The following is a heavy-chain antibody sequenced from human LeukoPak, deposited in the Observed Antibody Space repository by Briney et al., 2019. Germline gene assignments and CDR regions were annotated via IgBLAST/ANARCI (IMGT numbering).Heavy chain of an antibody. CDR1: GFLFSNYA. CDR3: ARYCSSTSCYAFDI. J-gene: IGHJ3*02. D-gene: IGHD2-2*01. Sequence: PGGSLRLSCSASGFLFSNYAMSWVRQAPGKGLEWISALSGSGRTTYYADSVKGRFTISRDNSGNTLYLQMNSLRAEDTAVYYCARYCSSTSCYAFDIWGQGTMVTVSS. V-gene: IGHV3-23*01. CDR2: LSGSGRTT.